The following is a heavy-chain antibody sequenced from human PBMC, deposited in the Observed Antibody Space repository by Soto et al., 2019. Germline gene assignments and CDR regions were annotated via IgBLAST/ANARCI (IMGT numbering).Heavy chain of an antibody. Sequence: GASVKVSCKASGYTFTSYYMHWVRQAPGQGLEWMGIINPSGGSTSYAQKFQGRVTMTRDTSTSTVYMELSSLRSEDTAVYYCARALRGTTAAFYYYYYGMDVWGQGTTVTVSS. V-gene: IGHV1-46*03. CDR3: ARALRGTTAAFYYYYYGMDV. D-gene: IGHD6-13*01. J-gene: IGHJ6*02. CDR2: INPSGGST. CDR1: GYTFTSYY.